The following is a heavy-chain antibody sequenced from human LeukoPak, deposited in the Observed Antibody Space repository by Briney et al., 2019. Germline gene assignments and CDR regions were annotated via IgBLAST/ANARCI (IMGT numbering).Heavy chain of an antibody. D-gene: IGHD6-13*01. V-gene: IGHV3-48*03. CDR1: GFTFSNYE. Sequence: PGGSLRLSCAASGFTFSNYEMNWVRQTPGKGLEWVSFISDNGKAKSYVDSVRGRFIISRDNAKTSLFLQMSSLRVEDTAVYYCARARIAAPLLDYWGQGALATVSS. J-gene: IGHJ4*02. CDR2: ISDNGKAK. CDR3: ARARIAAPLLDY.